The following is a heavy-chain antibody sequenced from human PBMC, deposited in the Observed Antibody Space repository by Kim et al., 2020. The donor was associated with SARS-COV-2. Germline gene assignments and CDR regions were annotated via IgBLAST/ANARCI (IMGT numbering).Heavy chain of an antibody. Sequence: SVKVSCRASGGIFSDLAFTWVRQAPGQGLEWMGGIVPIFHITTYAQTFQGRVTITADDSTGTAYMELSSLRSEDTAVYYCATWTYQYGSSGFDYVQSYFDYWGQGTPVNVSS. V-gene: IGHV1-69*13. CDR1: GGIFSDLA. CDR2: IVPIFHIT. D-gene: IGHD3-22*01. CDR3: ATWTYQYGSSGFDYVQSYFDY. J-gene: IGHJ4*02.